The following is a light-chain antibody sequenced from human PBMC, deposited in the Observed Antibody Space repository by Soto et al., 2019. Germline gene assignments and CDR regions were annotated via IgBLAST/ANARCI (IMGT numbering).Light chain of an antibody. CDR3: QHYNSYPWT. CDR1: QSVGSG. J-gene: IGKJ1*01. V-gene: IGKV3-15*01. Sequence: IVMTQSPATLSVSPGERATLSCRASQSVGSGLSWYQQKPDQAPRLLIYGASTRATGIPARFSGSGSGTEFTLTISSLQPGDFATYYCQHYNSYPWTFGQGTKVDNK. CDR2: GAS.